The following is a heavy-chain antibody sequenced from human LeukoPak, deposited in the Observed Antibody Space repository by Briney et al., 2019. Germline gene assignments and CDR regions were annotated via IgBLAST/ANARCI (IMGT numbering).Heavy chain of an antibody. D-gene: IGHD3-9*01. Sequence: SETLSLTCTVSGGSISSYYWSWIRQPPGKGLEWIGYIYYSGSTNYNPSLKSRVTISVDTSKNQFSLKLSSVTAADTAVYYCARDTKDDILTGYYAFDIWGQGAMVTVSS. CDR1: GGSISSYY. CDR3: ARDTKDDILTGYYAFDI. J-gene: IGHJ3*02. CDR2: IYYSGST. V-gene: IGHV4-59*01.